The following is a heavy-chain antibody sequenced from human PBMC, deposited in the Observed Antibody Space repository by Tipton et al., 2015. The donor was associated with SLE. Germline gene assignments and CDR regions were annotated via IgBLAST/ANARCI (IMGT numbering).Heavy chain of an antibody. CDR3: ARGNSGSYWVDY. V-gene: IGHV4-39*07. J-gene: IGHJ4*02. D-gene: IGHD1-26*01. Sequence: TLSLTCTVSGGSTNTNSYYWGWIRQPPGKGLEWIGSIYNTGSAYYNASLKSRVSISEDTSKNQFSLKLSSVTAADTAVYYCARGNSGSYWVDYWGQGTLVTVSS. CDR1: GGSTNTNSYY. CDR2: IYNTGSA.